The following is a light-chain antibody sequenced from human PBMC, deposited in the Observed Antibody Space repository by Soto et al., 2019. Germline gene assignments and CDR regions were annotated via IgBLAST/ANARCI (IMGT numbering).Light chain of an antibody. Sequence: QSVLTQPASVSGSPGQSITISCTGTSSDVGGYNYVSWYQQYPGKAPKLMIYEVSNRPSGVSNRFSGSKSGNTASLTISGLQAEDEADYYCSSYRSTSVVFGGGTKVTVL. J-gene: IGLJ2*01. CDR3: SSYRSTSVV. CDR1: SSDVGGYNY. V-gene: IGLV2-14*01. CDR2: EVS.